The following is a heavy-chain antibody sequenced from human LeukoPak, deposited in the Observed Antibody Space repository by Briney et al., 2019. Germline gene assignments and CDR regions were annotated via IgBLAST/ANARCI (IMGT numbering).Heavy chain of an antibody. J-gene: IGHJ4*02. CDR2: ISAYNGNT. Sequence: VASVNVSCTASGYTFTRYGISWVRQAPGQGLEWMGWISAYNGNTNYTPKLQGRVTMTTDTSTTTAYMELRSLRSDDTAVYYCARAGYDILTLAPDPANDYWGQGTLVTVSS. CDR3: ARAGYDILTLAPDPANDY. V-gene: IGHV1-18*01. D-gene: IGHD3-9*01. CDR1: GYTFTRYG.